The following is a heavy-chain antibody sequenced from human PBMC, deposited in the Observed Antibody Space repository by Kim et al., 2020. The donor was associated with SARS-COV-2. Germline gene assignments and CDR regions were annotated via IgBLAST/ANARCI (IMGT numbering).Heavy chain of an antibody. V-gene: IGHV3-9*01. CDR3: AKDPHNPYYDMDV. J-gene: IGHJ6*02. D-gene: IGHD1-1*01. Sequence: ADFVKGRFTISRDNARNSPFIQMDSPRAEDTALYYCAKDPHNPYYDMDVWGQGTTVTVSS.